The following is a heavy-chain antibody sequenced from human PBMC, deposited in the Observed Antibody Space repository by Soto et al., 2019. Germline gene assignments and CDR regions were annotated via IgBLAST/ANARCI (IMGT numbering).Heavy chain of an antibody. V-gene: IGHV4-31*03. CDR2: IYSSGSA. Sequence: QVQLQESGPGLVKPSQTLSLTCTVSGGSISSGDYYWSWIRHHPGKGLEWIGYIYSSGSAYYNPSLRSGVTMSADTSKNPFSLRLSSVTAADTAVYYCVRYYDYDTSRNDAFDIWGQGTKVTVSS. CDR1: GGSISSGDYY. CDR3: VRYYDYDTSRNDAFDI. J-gene: IGHJ3*02. D-gene: IGHD3-22*01.